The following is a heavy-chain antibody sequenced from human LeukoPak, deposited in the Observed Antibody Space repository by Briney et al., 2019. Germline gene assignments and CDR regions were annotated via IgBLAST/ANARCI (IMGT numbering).Heavy chain of an antibody. Sequence: GSLRLSCAASGFTFSDYYMSWIRQAPGKGLEWVSYISSSSLYTNYADSVKGRFTISRDNAKNSLYLQMNSLRAEDTAVYYCARSIVVVPAASLRGYGMDVWGQGTTVTVSS. CDR3: ARSIVVVPAASLRGYGMDV. CDR2: ISSSSLYT. D-gene: IGHD2-2*01. J-gene: IGHJ6*02. CDR1: GFTFSDYY. V-gene: IGHV3-11*06.